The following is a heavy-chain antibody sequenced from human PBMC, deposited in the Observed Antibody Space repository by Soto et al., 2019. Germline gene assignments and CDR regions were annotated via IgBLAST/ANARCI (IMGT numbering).Heavy chain of an antibody. Sequence: SGGSLRLSCVTSGFTFSRNTMNWVRQAPGKGLEWVASITSSGSYVYYADSVKGRFSASRDNAKNSLSLQWSSLQASDTAIYYCASRRGVGDSLGMDVWGQGTTVTVSS. J-gene: IGHJ6*02. CDR2: ITSSGSYV. V-gene: IGHV3-21*04. CDR3: ASRRGVGDSLGMDV. D-gene: IGHD2-21*02. CDR1: GFTFSRNT.